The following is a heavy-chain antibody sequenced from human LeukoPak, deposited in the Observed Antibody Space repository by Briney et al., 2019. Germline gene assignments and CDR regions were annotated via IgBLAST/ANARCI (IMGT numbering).Heavy chain of an antibody. J-gene: IGHJ4*02. CDR3: TRGSLSGSSRDY. Sequence: ASVKVSCKASGYTFNGYDINWVRQATGQGLEWMGWMNPNTGDTGDAQKFQGRVTMTRNTSIDTAYMELSGLKSEDTAVYYCTRGSLSGSSRDYWGQGTLVTVSS. D-gene: IGHD1-26*01. CDR1: GYTFNGYD. CDR2: MNPNTGDT. V-gene: IGHV1-8*01.